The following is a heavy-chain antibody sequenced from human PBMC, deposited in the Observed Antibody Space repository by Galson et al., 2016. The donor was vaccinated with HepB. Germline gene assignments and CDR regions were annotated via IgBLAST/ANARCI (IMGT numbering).Heavy chain of an antibody. CDR1: GYTFINYA. CDR3: TRTKVLGLPAIDV. J-gene: IGHJ6*02. D-gene: IGHD3-10*01. Sequence: SVKVSCKAAGYTFINYAINWVRQAPGQGLECLGWVNPDSGNRGYPQKFQGRVTMTTDRSIGTAYMELSSLRSDDTAVYYCTRTKVLGLPAIDVWGQGTTVTVSS. V-gene: IGHV1-8*02. CDR2: VNPDSGNR.